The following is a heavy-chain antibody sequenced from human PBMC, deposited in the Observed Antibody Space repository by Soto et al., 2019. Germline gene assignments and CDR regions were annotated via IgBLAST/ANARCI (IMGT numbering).Heavy chain of an antibody. CDR3: ARVSGWYFLAY. V-gene: IGHV1-3*05. D-gene: IGHD6-19*01. CDR1: GYTFTSYA. CDR2: INAGNGNT. J-gene: IGHJ4*02. Sequence: QVQLVQSGAEEKKPGASVKVSCKASGYTFTSYAMHWVRQAPGQRLEWMGWINAGNGNTKYSQKFQGRVTITRDTSASTVYMELSSLSSEDTAVYYCARVSGWYFLAYGGQGTLVTVSS.